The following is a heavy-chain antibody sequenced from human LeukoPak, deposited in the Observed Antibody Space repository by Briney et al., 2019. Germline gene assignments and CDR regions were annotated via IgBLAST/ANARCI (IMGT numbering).Heavy chain of an antibody. CDR2: ISSSSGYI. V-gene: IGHV3-21*01. J-gene: IGHJ4*02. CDR3: ARDPETYYYDSSGYYHDY. CDR1: GFTFSSYS. Sequence: GGSLRLSCAASGFTFSSYSMNWVGQAPGKGLEWVSSISSSSGYIYYADSVKGRFTISRDNAKNSLYLQMNSLRAEDTAVYYCARDPETYYYDSSGYYHDYWGQGTLVTVSS. D-gene: IGHD3-22*01.